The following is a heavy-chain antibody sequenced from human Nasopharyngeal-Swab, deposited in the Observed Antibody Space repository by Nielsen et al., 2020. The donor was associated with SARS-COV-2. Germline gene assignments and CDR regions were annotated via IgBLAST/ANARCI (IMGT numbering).Heavy chain of an antibody. CDR2: INHSGST. V-gene: IGHV4-34*01. Sequence: RQAPGKGLEWIGEINHSGSTNYNPSLKSRVTISVDTSKNQFSLKLSPVTAADTAVYYCARIEDCSSTSCYDYFDYWGQGTLVTVSS. J-gene: IGHJ4*02. D-gene: IGHD2-2*01. CDR3: ARIEDCSSTSCYDYFDY.